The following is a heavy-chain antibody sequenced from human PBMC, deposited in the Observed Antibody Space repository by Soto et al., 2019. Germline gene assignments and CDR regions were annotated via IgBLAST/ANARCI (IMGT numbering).Heavy chain of an antibody. CDR2: IWYDGSNK. D-gene: IGHD2-8*01. J-gene: IGHJ4*02. V-gene: IGHV3-33*01. CDR1: GFTFSSYG. CDR3: ARARRCANGVCYSFDY. Sequence: GGSLRLSCAASGFTFSSYGMHWVRQAPGKGLEWVAVIWYDGSNKYYADSVKGRFTISRDNSKNTLYLQMNSLRAEDTAVYYCARARRCANGVCYSFDYWGQGTLVTVSS.